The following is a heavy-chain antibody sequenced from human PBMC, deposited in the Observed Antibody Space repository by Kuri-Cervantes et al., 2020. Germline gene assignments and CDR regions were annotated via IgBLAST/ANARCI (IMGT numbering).Heavy chain of an antibody. CDR3: AKAPVVAATLSHFDY. CDR1: GFTFSSYA. J-gene: IGHJ4*02. Sequence: GESLKISCAASGFTFSSYAMHWVRQAPGKGLEWVSYMSSGGSTIYYADSVKGRFTISRDNAKNSLYLQMNSLRGEDTAIYYCAKAPVVAATLSHFDYWGQGTLVTVSS. V-gene: IGHV3-48*03. CDR2: MSSGGSTI. D-gene: IGHD2-15*01.